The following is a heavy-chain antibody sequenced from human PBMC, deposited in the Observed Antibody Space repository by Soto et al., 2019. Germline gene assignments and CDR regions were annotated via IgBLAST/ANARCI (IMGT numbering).Heavy chain of an antibody. V-gene: IGHV4-34*01. J-gene: IGHJ4*02. CDR2: INHSGST. CDR1: GGSFSGYY. D-gene: IGHD6-19*01. Sequence: SETLSLTCAVYGGSFSGYYCSWIRQPPGKGLEWIGEINHSGSTNYNPSLKSRVTISVDTSKNQFSLKLSSVTAADTAVYYCARVSSGWYVYWGQGTLVTVSS. CDR3: ARVSSGWYVY.